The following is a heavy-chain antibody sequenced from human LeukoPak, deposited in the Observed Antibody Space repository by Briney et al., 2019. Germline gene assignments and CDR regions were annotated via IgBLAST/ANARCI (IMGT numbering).Heavy chain of an antibody. V-gene: IGHV4-34*01. CDR3: ARDHSSSWYKNWFDP. Sequence: GSLRLSCAASGFTFSTYAMSWIRQSPGKGLEWIAEIKHGGSTNYNPSLKSRVTISADTSENEISLKLSTVTAADTAVYYCARDHSSSWYKNWFDPWGQGTLVTVSS. J-gene: IGHJ5*02. CDR2: IKHGGST. CDR1: GFTFSTYA. D-gene: IGHD6-13*01.